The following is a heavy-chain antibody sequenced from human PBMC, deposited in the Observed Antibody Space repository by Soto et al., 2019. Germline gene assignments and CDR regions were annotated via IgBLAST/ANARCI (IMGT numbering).Heavy chain of an antibody. Sequence: QLQLQESGPGLVKPSETLSLTCTVSGGSISSSDYYWGWIRQPPGKGLEWIGAIYYSGTTYYSPSLQSRVTISVDTSKNQFSLKMRSVTAADTAVYFCARQAGEFGYYMDVWGKGPTVTVSS. CDR2: IYYSGTT. V-gene: IGHV4-39*01. CDR1: GGSISSSDYY. J-gene: IGHJ6*03. D-gene: IGHD3-10*01. CDR3: ARQAGEFGYYMDV.